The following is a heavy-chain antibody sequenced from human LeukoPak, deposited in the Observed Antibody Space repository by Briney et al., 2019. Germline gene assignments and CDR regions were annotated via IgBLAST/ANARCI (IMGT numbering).Heavy chain of an antibody. J-gene: IGHJ3*02. CDR1: GYTFSSYG. Sequence: ASVKVSCKTSGYTFSSYGISWLRQAPGQGLEWMGWISAYNGNTNYAQKLQGRVTMTTDTSTSTAYMELRSLRSDDTAVYYCAIISSIVVVVAATPHAFDIWGQGTMVTVSS. CDR2: ISAYNGNT. CDR3: AIISSIVVVVAATPHAFDI. D-gene: IGHD2-15*01. V-gene: IGHV1-18*01.